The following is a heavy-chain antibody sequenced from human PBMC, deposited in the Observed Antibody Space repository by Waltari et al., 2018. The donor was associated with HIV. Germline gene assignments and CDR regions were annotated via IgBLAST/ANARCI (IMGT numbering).Heavy chain of an antibody. Sequence: EVQLVESGGGLVKPGGSLSPSCAVSGFSLNIPLMSWVRQAPGKGLEWVGRIKSESHGWTTDFAAPVKGRFTISRDDSKNTVSLQMNSLKTEDTAVYFCSTMGGFPSFDYWGQGTLVTVSS. J-gene: IGHJ4*02. D-gene: IGHD3-16*01. CDR1: GFSLNIPL. V-gene: IGHV3-15*01. CDR2: IKSESHGWTT. CDR3: STMGGFPSFDY.